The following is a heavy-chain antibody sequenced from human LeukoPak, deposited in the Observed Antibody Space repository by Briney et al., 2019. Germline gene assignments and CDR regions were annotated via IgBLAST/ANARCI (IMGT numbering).Heavy chain of an antibody. V-gene: IGHV1-8*01. Sequence: GASVKVSCKASGYTFTSYDINWVRQATGQGLEWMGWMNPNSGNTGYAQKFQGRVTMTRNTSISTAYMELSSLRSEDPAVYYCAREYYYDRSGYLDWGQGTLVTSPQ. CDR2: MNPNSGNT. CDR1: GYTFTSYD. CDR3: AREYYYDRSGYLD. J-gene: IGHJ4*02. D-gene: IGHD3-22*01.